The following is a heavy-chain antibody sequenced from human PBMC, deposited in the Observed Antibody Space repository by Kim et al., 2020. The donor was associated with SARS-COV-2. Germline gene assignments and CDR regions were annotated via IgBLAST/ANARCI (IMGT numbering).Heavy chain of an antibody. J-gene: IGHJ4*02. CDR2: IIPILGIA. CDR3: ARDEAVAGIRPSFDY. Sequence: SVKVSCKASGGTFSSYAINWVRQAPGQGLEWMGRIIPILGIANYAQKFQGRVTITADKSTSTAYMELSSLRSEDTAVYYCARDEAVAGIRPSFDYWGQGTLVTVSS. V-gene: IGHV1-69*04. CDR1: GGTFSSYA. D-gene: IGHD6-19*01.